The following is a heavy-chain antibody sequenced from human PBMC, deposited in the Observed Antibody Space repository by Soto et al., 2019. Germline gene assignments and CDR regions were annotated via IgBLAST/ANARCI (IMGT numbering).Heavy chain of an antibody. CDR3: ARGLVGVAATHNWFDP. CDR2: INHSGST. CDR1: GGSFSGYY. Sequence: SETLSLTCAVYGGSFSGYYWSWIRQPPGKGLEWIGEINHSGSTNYNPSLKSRVTISVDTSKNQFSLKLSSVTAADTAVYYFARGLVGVAATHNWFDPWGQGTLVTVSS. D-gene: IGHD2-15*01. V-gene: IGHV4-34*01. J-gene: IGHJ5*02.